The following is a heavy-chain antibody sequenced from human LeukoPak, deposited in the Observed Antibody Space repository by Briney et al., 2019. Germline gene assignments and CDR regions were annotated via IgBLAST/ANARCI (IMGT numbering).Heavy chain of an antibody. CDR1: GGSISSGGYY. CDR2: IYHSGST. V-gene: IGHV4-30-2*01. CDR3: ARAHTLSGAFDI. J-gene: IGHJ3*02. D-gene: IGHD2-2*02. Sequence: PSETLSLTCTVSGGSISSGGYYWSWIRQPPGKGLEWIGYIYHSGSTYYNPSLKSRVTISVDRSKNQCSLNLSSATAADTAVYYCARAHTLSGAFDIWGQGTMVTVSS.